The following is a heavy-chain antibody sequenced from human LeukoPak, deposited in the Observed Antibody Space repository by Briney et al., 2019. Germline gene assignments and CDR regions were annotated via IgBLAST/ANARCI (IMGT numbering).Heavy chain of an antibody. CDR3: GKALRTGMFRGVIDY. D-gene: IGHD3-10*01. CDR1: GFTFSSYG. CDR2: IRYDGSII. V-gene: IGHV3-30*02. Sequence: GGSLRLSCAASGFTFSSYGMHWVRQAPGKGLEWVAFIRYDGSIIYYTDSVKGRFTISRDNSKNMLYLQTYSLRAEDTALYYCGKALRTGMFRGVIDYWGQGTPVTVSS. J-gene: IGHJ4*02.